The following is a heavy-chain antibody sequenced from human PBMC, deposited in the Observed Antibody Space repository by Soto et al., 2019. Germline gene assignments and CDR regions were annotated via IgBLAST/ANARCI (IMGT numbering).Heavy chain of an antibody. CDR3: AHSRILSAASRSVDL. J-gene: IGHJ4*02. V-gene: IGHV2-5*02. CDR2: IFWDDDA. Sequence: QITLKESGPTLVKPTEPLTLTCTISGFSLSSSGVGVGWFRRPPGKALEWLALIFWDDDARYSPSLKTRLTISKDTSQNQVVLTMTNVDPADTATYYCAHSRILSAASRSVDLGGQGTLVAVSS. CDR1: GFSLSSSGVG. D-gene: IGHD3-3*01.